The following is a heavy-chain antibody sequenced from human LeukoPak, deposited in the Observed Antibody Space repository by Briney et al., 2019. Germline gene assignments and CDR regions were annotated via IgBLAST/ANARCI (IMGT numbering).Heavy chain of an antibody. CDR2: ISSSSSTI. D-gene: IGHD3-22*01. CDR1: GFTFSSYR. V-gene: IGHV3-48*02. Sequence: GGSLRLSCAASGFTFSSYRMNWVRQAPGKGLEWVSYISSSSSTIYYADSVKGRFTISRDNAKNSLYLQMNSLRDEDTAVYYCARGPAYFYESSGYWFDYWGQGTQVTVSS. CDR3: ARGPAYFYESSGYWFDY. J-gene: IGHJ4*02.